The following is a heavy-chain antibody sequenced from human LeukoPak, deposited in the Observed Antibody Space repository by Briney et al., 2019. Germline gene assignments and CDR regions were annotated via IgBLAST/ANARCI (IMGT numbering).Heavy chain of an antibody. CDR1: GFTFSSYA. Sequence: GRSLRLSCAASGFTFSSYAMHWVRQAPGKGLEWVAVISYDGSNKYYADSVKGRFTISRDNSKNTLYLQMNSLRAEDTAVYYCARDPSVLRYPRGPFDYWGQGTLVTVSS. CDR3: ARDPSVLRYPRGPFDY. CDR2: ISYDGSNK. D-gene: IGHD3-9*01. J-gene: IGHJ4*02. V-gene: IGHV3-30-3*01.